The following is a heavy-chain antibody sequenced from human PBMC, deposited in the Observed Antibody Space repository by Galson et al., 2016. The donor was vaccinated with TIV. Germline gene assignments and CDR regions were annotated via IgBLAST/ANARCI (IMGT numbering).Heavy chain of an antibody. Sequence: TLSLTCSVSGDSITSTYYYWGWIRQPPGKGLEWIGSLHYSGSTYYNPSLKSRVTISVDTSKNQFSLSLSSVTAADTAVFYCARQRLTMISRFESWGQGTQVTVSS. V-gene: IGHV4-39*01. J-gene: IGHJ4*02. CDR3: ARQRLTMISRFES. CDR1: GDSITSTYYY. D-gene: IGHD3-22*01. CDR2: LHYSGST.